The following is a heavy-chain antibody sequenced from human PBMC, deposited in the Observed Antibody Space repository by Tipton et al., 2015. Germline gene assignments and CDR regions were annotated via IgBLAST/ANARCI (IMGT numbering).Heavy chain of an antibody. Sequence: TLSLTCTVSSDSINKYYWSWIRQPPGKELQWIGYIQYSGGTNYNPSLESRVSMSVDTSKTQFSLEMRSVTATDTAVYYCARGDNSGPDYWGQGTLVTVSS. J-gene: IGHJ4*02. D-gene: IGHD6-19*01. CDR3: ARGDNSGPDY. CDR2: IQYSGGT. V-gene: IGHV4-59*01. CDR1: SDSINKYY.